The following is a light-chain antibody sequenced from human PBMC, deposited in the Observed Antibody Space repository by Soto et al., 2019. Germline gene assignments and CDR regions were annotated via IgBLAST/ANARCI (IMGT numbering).Light chain of an antibody. Sequence: EIVMTQSPATLSVSPGERATLSCRASQSVSNNLAWYQQKPGQAPRLLIYGASTRATGIPARFSGSGSGTEFTLTISSLLSEDFAVYYCQQYNNWPRTFGQGTKVAIK. V-gene: IGKV3-15*01. CDR3: QQYNNWPRT. CDR2: GAS. CDR1: QSVSNN. J-gene: IGKJ1*01.